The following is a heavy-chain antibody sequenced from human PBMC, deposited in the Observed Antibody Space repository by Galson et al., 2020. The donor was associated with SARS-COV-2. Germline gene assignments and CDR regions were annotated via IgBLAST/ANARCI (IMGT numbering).Heavy chain of an antibody. CDR2: VHSSATT. D-gene: IGHD3-22*01. V-gene: IGHV4-59*01. J-gene: IGHJ6*03. Sequence: SETLSLTCTVSRGAITGDYWSWSWIRQTPGRGLEWLGFVHSSATTKYNPSLRGRVTMSLDTSKNQFSLKLSSVTAADAAVYFCARAAPTYYYDSNGHRPWDYFYMDVWGKGTAVIVSS. CDR3: ARAAPTYYYDSNGHRPWDYFYMDV. CDR1: RGAITGDY.